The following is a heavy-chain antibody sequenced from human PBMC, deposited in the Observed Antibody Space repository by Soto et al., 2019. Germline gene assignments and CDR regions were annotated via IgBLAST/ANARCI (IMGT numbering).Heavy chain of an antibody. CDR2: IHYSGATP. Sequence: ASVNVSCKASGYTFTNYYMLWVRQAPGQGLEWMGVIHYSGATPTYAQKFQGRVTISVDTSKNQFSLKLSSVTAADTAVYYCARDSYFDYWGQGTLVTVSS. J-gene: IGHJ4*02. V-gene: IGHV1-46*01. CDR3: ARDSYFDY. CDR1: GYTFTNYY.